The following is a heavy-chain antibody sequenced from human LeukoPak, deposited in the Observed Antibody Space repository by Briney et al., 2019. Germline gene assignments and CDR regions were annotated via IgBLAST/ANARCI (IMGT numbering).Heavy chain of an antibody. CDR2: INPSGGST. Sequence: GASVKVSCKASGYTFTGYYMHWVRQAPGQGLEWMGWINPSGGSTSYAQKFQGRVTMTRNTSISTAYMELSSLRSEDTAVYYCARGPNSSGWRNYYYMDVWGKGTTVTISS. CDR1: GYTFTGYY. CDR3: ARGPNSSGWRNYYYMDV. J-gene: IGHJ6*03. V-gene: IGHV1-46*01. D-gene: IGHD6-19*01.